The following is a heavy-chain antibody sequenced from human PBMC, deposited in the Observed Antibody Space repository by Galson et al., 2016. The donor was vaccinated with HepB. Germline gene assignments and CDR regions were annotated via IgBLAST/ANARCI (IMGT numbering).Heavy chain of an antibody. CDR2: ITTNNGNT. D-gene: IGHD6-19*01. CDR3: AGTMTVGWSEPFDY. J-gene: IGHJ4*02. Sequence: QSGAEVKKPGASVRVSCKASGYTFTSYAMTWVRQVPGQGPEWMGYITTNNGNTNYAQKFQGRITVTADTSTSTAFMELRSLTSDDTAVYYCAGTMTVGWSEPFDYWGQGTLVTVSS. CDR1: GYTFTSYA. V-gene: IGHV1-18*01.